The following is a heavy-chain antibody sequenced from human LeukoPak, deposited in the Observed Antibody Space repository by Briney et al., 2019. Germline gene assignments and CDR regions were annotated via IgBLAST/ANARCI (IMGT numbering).Heavy chain of an antibody. J-gene: IGHJ4*02. V-gene: IGHV4-39*01. CDR3: ANSGSYDYFDY. CDR1: GGSISSSSYY. Sequence: PSETLSLTCTVSGGSISSSSYYWGWLRQPPGKGLVWIGSIYYSGTTYYNPSLKNRVTISVGTSKNQFSLKLSSVTAADTAVYYCANSGSYDYFDYWGQGTLVTVSS. CDR2: IYYSGTT. D-gene: IGHD1-26*01.